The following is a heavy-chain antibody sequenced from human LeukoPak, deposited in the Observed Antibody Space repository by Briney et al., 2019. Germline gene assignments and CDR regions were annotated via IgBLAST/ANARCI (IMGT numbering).Heavy chain of an antibody. CDR1: GGSISSYY. Sequence: SETLSLTCTVSGGSISSYYWSFIRQPARKGLEWIGRIHTSGTTYYNASLKSRVTMSVDMSKNQFSLRLTSVTAADTAVYYCARGDFYDGGGRNWFDPWGQGTLVTVSS. CDR3: ARGDFYDGGGRNWFDP. J-gene: IGHJ5*02. V-gene: IGHV4-4*07. D-gene: IGHD3-16*01. CDR2: IHTSGTT.